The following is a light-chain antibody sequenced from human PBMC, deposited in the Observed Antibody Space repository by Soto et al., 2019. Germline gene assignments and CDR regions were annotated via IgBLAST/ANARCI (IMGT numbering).Light chain of an antibody. CDR2: RNT. J-gene: IGLJ2*01. Sequence: QSVLTKPPSASGTPGQRVTISCSGSTSNIGSDTLNWYQQLPGTAPKLLIYRNTQRPSGVPDRFSGSKSGASASLAISGLQSEDEGDYYCASWDDSLAVVVVGGGTKLTVL. CDR1: TSNIGSDT. CDR3: ASWDDSLAVVV. V-gene: IGLV1-44*01.